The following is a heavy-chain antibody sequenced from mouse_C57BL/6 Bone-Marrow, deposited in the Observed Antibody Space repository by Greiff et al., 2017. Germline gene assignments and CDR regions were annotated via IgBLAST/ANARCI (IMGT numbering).Heavy chain of an antibody. D-gene: IGHD5-1*01. J-gene: IGHJ2*01. CDR1: GYTFTTYP. CDR2: FHPYNDDT. CDR3: ARSSTFFYCFDY. V-gene: IGHV1-47*01. Sequence: VQVVESGAELVKPGASVKMSCKASGYTFTTYPIEWMKQNHGKSLEWIGNFHPYNDDTKYNEKFKGKATLTVEKSSNTVYLELSRLTSDDSAVYYYARSSTFFYCFDYWGQGTTLTVSS.